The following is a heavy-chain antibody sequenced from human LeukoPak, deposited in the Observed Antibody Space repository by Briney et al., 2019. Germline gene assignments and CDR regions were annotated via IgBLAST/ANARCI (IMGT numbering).Heavy chain of an antibody. D-gene: IGHD3-22*01. V-gene: IGHV3-30*14. J-gene: IGHJ6*02. CDR2: ISDDGNNK. Sequence: GGSLRLSCAASGFTFSNYAMHWVRQAPGKGLEWVAVISDDGNNKHYADSVKGQFTISRDNSKNTLYLQMNSLRAEDTAVYYCARISYDNYYYYGMDVWGQGTTVTVSS. CDR1: GFTFSNYA. CDR3: ARISYDNYYYYGMDV.